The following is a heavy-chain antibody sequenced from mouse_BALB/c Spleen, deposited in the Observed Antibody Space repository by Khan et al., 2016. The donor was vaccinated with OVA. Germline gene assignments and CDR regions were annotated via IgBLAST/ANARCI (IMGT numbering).Heavy chain of an antibody. Sequence: EVELVESGGDLVKPGGSLKLSCAASGFTFSTYGMSWVRQTPDKRLEWVATISSGGSYTYYPDSVKGRFTISRDNAKNTLYLQMSSLKSDDTAIYYGARLAYYYDSEGFAYWGQGTLVTVAA. CDR3: ARLAYYYDSEGFAY. D-gene: IGHD1-1*01. CDR1: GFTFSTYG. J-gene: IGHJ3*01. V-gene: IGHV5-6*01. CDR2: ISSGGSYT.